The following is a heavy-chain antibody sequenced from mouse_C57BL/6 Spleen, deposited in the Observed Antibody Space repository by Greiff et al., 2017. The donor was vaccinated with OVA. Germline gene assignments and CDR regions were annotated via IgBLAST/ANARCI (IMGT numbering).Heavy chain of an antibody. D-gene: IGHD3-2*02. CDR3: ARDDSSGGAY. Sequence: EVKLMESGPGLVKPSQSLSLTCSVTGYSITSGYYWNWIRQFPGNKLEWMGYISYDGSNNYNPSLKNRISITRDTSKNQFFLKLNSVTTEDTATYYCARDDSSGGAYWGQGTLVTVSA. V-gene: IGHV3-6*01. CDR2: ISYDGSN. J-gene: IGHJ3*01. CDR1: GYSITSGYY.